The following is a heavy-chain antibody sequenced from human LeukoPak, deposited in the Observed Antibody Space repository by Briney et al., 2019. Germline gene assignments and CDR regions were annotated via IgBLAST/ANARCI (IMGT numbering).Heavy chain of an antibody. CDR3: ARGGSGSYYSVYYAVDV. Sequence: SETLSLTCTVSGGSISSGGNFWSWIRQRPGKGLEWIGFIYYSGTTYSNPSHKSRVAISADTSKNEFSLKLNSLTAADTAVYYCARGGSGSYYSVYYAVDVWGQGTTVTVS. V-gene: IGHV4-31*03. J-gene: IGHJ6*02. CDR1: GGSISSGGNF. D-gene: IGHD1-26*01. CDR2: IYYSGTT.